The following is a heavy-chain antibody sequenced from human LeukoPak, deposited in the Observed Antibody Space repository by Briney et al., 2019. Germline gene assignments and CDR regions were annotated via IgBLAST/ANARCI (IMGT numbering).Heavy chain of an antibody. D-gene: IGHD4-23*01. CDR1: GGSISSYY. CDR3: ARGFDGGWFNDY. CDR2: ISYSGST. J-gene: IGHJ4*02. V-gene: IGHV4-59*12. Sequence: NSSETLSLTCTVSGGSISSYYWSWIRQPPGKGLEWIGYISYSGSTNYNPSLKSRVTISVDTSKNQFSLKLSSVTAADTAVYYCARGFDGGWFNDYWGQGTLVTVSS.